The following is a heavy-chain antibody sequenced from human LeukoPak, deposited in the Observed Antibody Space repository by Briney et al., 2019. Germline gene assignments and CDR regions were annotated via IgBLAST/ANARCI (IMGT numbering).Heavy chain of an antibody. J-gene: IGHJ4*02. CDR1: GFTFSGSA. Sequence: GGSLRLSCAASGFTFSGSAMHWVRQASGKGLEWVGRIRSKANSYATAYAESVKGRFTISRDDSKNTAYLQMNSLKTEDTAVYYCTRLMATMPFDYWGQGTLVTVSS. D-gene: IGHD5-24*01. V-gene: IGHV3-73*01. CDR3: TRLMATMPFDY. CDR2: IRSKANSYAT.